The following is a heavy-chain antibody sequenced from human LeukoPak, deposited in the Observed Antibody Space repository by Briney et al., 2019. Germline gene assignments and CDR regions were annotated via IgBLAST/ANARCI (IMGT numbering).Heavy chain of an antibody. Sequence: SGTLSLTCTVSGGSISSGDYYWSWIRQPPGKGLEWIGYIYYSGSTYYNPSLKSRVTVSADTSKNQFSLKLKSVTAADTAVYYCARLSTTVPDFDYWGQGTLVTVSS. CDR3: ARLSTTVPDFDY. D-gene: IGHD4-17*01. V-gene: IGHV4-30-4*01. J-gene: IGHJ4*02. CDR2: IYYSGST. CDR1: GGSISSGDYY.